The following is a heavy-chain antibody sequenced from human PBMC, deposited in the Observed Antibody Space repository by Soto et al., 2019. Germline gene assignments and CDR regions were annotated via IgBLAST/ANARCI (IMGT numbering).Heavy chain of an antibody. J-gene: IGHJ6*02. CDR3: ARALGYCSSTSCPGYYYYYGMDV. V-gene: IGHV3-21*01. CDR1: GVTFSSYI. CDR2: ISSSSSYI. D-gene: IGHD2-2*01. Sequence: GGSLRLSCAASGVTFSSYIMNWVRQSPGKGLEWVSSISSSSSYIYYADSVKGRFTISRDNAKNSLYLQMNSLRAEDTAVYYCARALGYCSSTSCPGYYYYYGMDVWGQGTTVTVSS.